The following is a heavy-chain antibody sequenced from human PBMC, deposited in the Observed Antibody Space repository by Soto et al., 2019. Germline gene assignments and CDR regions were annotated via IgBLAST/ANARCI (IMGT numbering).Heavy chain of an antibody. V-gene: IGHV3-21*01. J-gene: IGHJ4*02. CDR1: AFSFSSYS. CDR3: ARQASFDY. CDR2: ISTHSRNI. Sequence: GGSLRLSCPASAFSFSSYSWNWVRQVPGKGLEWVSPISTHSRNISYADSVKGRFTISRDNTKNTLYLQMNSLRTEDTAVYYCARQASFDYWGRGTLVTVSS.